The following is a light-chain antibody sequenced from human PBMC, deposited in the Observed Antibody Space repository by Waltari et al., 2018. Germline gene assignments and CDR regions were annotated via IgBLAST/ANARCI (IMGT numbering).Light chain of an antibody. V-gene: IGKV3-15*01. J-gene: IGKJ1*01. CDR3: QQFNDWPRT. CDR2: EAS. CDR1: QSISIN. Sequence: EVVMTQSPATLSVSQGERATLSCRASQSISINTVWYQQRPGQAPRLLIYEASMRATDIPARFSGSGSGTEFTLTISSVQSEDAAVYYCQQFNDWPRTFGQGTKVEIK.